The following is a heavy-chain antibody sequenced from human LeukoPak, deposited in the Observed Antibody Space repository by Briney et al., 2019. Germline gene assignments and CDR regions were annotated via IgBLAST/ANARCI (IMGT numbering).Heavy chain of an antibody. V-gene: IGHV3-11*04. CDR3: ARSGLYYYDSSGYDY. CDR2: ISSSGSTI. Sequence: GGSLRLSCAASGFTFSDYYMSWIRQAPGKGLEWVSYISSSGSTIYYADSVKGRFTISRDNAKNSLYLQMNSLRAKDTAVYYCARSGLYYYDSSGYDYWGQGTLVTVSS. J-gene: IGHJ4*02. D-gene: IGHD3-22*01. CDR1: GFTFSDYY.